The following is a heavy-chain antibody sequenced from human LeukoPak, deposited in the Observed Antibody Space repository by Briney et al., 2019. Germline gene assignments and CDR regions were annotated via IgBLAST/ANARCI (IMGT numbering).Heavy chain of an antibody. CDR3: ARSYRKVSRGYYYGMDV. V-gene: IGHV4-34*01. Sequence: PSETLSLTCAVYGGSFSGYYWSWIRQPPGKGLEWIGETNHSGSTNYNPSLKSRVTISVDTSKNQFSLKLSSVTAADTAVYYCARSYRKVSRGYYYGMDVWGQGTTVTVSS. CDR2: TNHSGST. J-gene: IGHJ6*02. CDR1: GGSFSGYY. D-gene: IGHD2-2*02.